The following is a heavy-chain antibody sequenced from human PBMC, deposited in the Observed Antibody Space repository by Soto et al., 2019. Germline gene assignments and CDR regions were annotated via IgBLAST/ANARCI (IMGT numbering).Heavy chain of an antibody. D-gene: IGHD1-7*01. J-gene: IGHJ4*02. Sequence: LSLTCAVSGGSFTSNNWWTWVRQPPGQGLEWIGEIYRTGSTNYSPSLKSRVTISLDKSENQFSLKVTSLTAADTAVYYCASRDPGTSVDYWGQGTLVTVSS. CDR1: GGSFTSNNW. CDR3: ASRDPGTSVDY. CDR2: IYRTGST. V-gene: IGHV4-4*02.